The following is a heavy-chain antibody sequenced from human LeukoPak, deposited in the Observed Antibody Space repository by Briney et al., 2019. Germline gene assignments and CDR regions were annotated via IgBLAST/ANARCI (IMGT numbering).Heavy chain of an antibody. CDR2: IRYDGSNK. D-gene: IGHD6-19*01. CDR1: GFTFSSYG. CDR3: AKDLYSSGWYYFDY. V-gene: IGHV3-30*02. Sequence: TGGSLRLSCAASGFTFSSYGMHWVRQAPGKGLEWVAFIRYDGSNKYYADSVKGRSTISRDNSKNTLYLQMNSLRAEDTAVYYCAKDLYSSGWYYFDYWGQGTLVTVSS. J-gene: IGHJ4*02.